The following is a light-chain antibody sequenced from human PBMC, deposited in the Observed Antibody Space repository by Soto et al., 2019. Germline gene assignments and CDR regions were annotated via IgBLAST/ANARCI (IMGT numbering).Light chain of an antibody. J-gene: IGLJ3*02. CDR1: GSDVGPYNL. CDR2: EGS. V-gene: IGLV2-23*01. CDR3: CSYAGSGTAWV. Sequence: QSVLTQPASVSGSPGQSITISCTGTGSDVGPYNLVSWYQQHPGKAPRLIIYEGSKRPSAVSIRFSGSKSGNTASLTISGLQAEDEADYYCCSYAGSGTAWVFGGGTKLTV.